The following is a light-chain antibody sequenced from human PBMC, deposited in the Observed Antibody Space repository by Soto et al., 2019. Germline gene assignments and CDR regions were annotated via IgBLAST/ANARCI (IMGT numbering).Light chain of an antibody. CDR3: QQSFTTPRMYT. CDR1: QTISNY. J-gene: IGKJ2*01. CDR2: AAS. V-gene: IGKV1-39*01. Sequence: DIQMTQSPSSLSASVGDRVTVTCRASQTISNYLNWYQQKPGKAPKLLIYAASTLQSGVPPRFSGSGSGTVFTLTISSLQPEDFASYYCQQSFTTPRMYTFGQGTKVDI.